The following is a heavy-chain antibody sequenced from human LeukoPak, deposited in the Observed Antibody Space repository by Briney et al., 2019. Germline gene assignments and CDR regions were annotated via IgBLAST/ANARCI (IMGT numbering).Heavy chain of an antibody. Sequence: ASVKVSCKASGYTFTSYYMHWVRQAPGQGLEWMGIINPSGGSTSYAQKFQGRVTITTDESTSTAYMELSSLRSEDTAVYYCARLSNGYSGYYFDCWGQGTLVTVSS. V-gene: IGHV1-46*01. CDR2: INPSGGST. D-gene: IGHD5-18*01. J-gene: IGHJ4*02. CDR1: GYTFTSYY. CDR3: ARLSNGYSGYYFDC.